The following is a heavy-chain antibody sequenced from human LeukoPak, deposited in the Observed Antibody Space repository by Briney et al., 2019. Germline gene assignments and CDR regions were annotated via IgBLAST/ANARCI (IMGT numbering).Heavy chain of an antibody. Sequence: GASVKVYCKASGYTFTSYAMHWVRQAPGQRLEWMGWINAGNGNTKYSQKFQGRVTITRDTSASTAYMELSSLRSEDTAVYYCARRIQLWGDAFDIWGQGTMVTVSS. J-gene: IGHJ3*02. V-gene: IGHV1-3*01. CDR2: INAGNGNT. CDR1: GYTFTSYA. CDR3: ARRIQLWGDAFDI. D-gene: IGHD5-18*01.